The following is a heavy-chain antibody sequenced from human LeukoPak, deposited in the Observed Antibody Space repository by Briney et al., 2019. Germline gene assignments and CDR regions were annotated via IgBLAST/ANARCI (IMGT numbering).Heavy chain of an antibody. Sequence: SVKVSCKASGGTFSSYAISWVRQAPGQGLEWMGGIIPIFGTANYAQKFQGRVTITADKSTSTAYMELSSLRSEDTAVYYCARDDYDILTGYYQYWGQGTLVTVSS. CDR1: GGTFSSYA. D-gene: IGHD3-9*01. CDR3: ARDDYDILTGYYQY. CDR2: IIPIFGTA. J-gene: IGHJ4*02. V-gene: IGHV1-69*06.